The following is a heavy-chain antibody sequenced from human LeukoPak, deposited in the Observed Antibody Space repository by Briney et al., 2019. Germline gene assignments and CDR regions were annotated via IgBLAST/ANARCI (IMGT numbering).Heavy chain of an antibody. CDR2: IFYSGST. J-gene: IGHJ4*02. CDR1: GDSISYFY. CDR3: ARRLKRGRVDY. D-gene: IGHD3-10*01. Sequence: PSETLSLTCTVSGDSISYFYWGWIRQPPGKGLEWIGYIFYSGSTNYNPSLKSRVTISVDTSKNQFSLKLSSVTAADTAVYYCARRLKRGRVDYWGQGTLVTVSS. V-gene: IGHV4-59*01.